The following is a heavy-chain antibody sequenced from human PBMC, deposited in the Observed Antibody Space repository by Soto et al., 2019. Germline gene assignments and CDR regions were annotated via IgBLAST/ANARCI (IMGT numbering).Heavy chain of an antibody. CDR2: MSYDGSNE. CDR1: GFTFSHYA. Sequence: QVQLVESGGGVVQPGRSLRLSCAASGFTFSHYAMHWVRQAPGKGLEWVALMSYDGSNEYYADSVKGRFTISIDNSKNTLYLQMNSLRAEDTAVYYYAKDGSHNFDYWSQGTLVTVSS. V-gene: IGHV3-30*18. D-gene: IGHD1-26*01. CDR3: AKDGSHNFDY. J-gene: IGHJ4*02.